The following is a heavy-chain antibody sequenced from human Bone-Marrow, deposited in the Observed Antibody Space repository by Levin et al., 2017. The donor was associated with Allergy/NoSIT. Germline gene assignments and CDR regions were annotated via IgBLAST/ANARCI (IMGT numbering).Heavy chain of an antibody. V-gene: IGHV3-23*01. CDR1: GFTFSSYA. D-gene: IGHD3-10*01. CDR2: ISDTGGSI. J-gene: IGHJ4*02. CDR3: AKDGSGTRHRPYYFDY. Sequence: GGSLRLSCVASGFTFSSYAMTWVRQAPGKGLEWVASISDTGGSIYHRDSVKDRFTISRDNSKNTLYLQMSSLRADDSAVFYCAKDGSGTRHRPYYFDYWGQGVRVTVSA.